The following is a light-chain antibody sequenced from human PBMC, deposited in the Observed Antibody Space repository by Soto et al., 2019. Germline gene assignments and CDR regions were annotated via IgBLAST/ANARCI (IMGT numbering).Light chain of an antibody. CDR2: EGT. V-gene: IGLV2-23*01. CDR3: CSYAGSRHYV. J-gene: IGLJ1*01. Sequence: QSALTQPASVSGSPGQSITISCTGTSSDVGSYNLVSWYQQHPGKAPKFMIYEGTKRPSGVSNRFFGSKSGNTASLTISGLQAEDEADYYCCSYAGSRHYVFGTGTKVTVL. CDR1: SSDVGSYNL.